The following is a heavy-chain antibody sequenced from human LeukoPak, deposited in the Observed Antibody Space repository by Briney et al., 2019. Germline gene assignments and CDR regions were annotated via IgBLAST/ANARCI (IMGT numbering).Heavy chain of an antibody. CDR3: AREPTSSFVAAVVY. J-gene: IGHJ4*02. CDR2: INPNSGGT. D-gene: IGHD2-15*01. V-gene: IGHV1-2*02. CDR1: GYTFTGYY. Sequence: GASVKVSCKASGYTFTGYYMHWLGQAAGQGLEWMGWINPNSGGTKYQQKFQDRGNMNRDTYISTAYTEVSRPRHDGAGVHYCAREPTSSFVAAVVYWGQGTLDTVSS.